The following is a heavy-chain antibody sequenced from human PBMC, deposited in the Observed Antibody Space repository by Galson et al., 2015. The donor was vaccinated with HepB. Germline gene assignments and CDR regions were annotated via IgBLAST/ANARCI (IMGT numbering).Heavy chain of an antibody. D-gene: IGHD6-13*01. J-gene: IGHJ6*02. CDR3: AREWWVAAAGPSFGMDV. CDR1: GFTFSSYS. V-gene: IGHV3-21*01. Sequence: SLRLSCAASGFTFSSYSMNWVRQAPGKGLEWVSSISSSSSYIYYADSVKGRFTISRDNAKNSLYLQMNSLRAEDTAVYYCAREWWVAAAGPSFGMDVWGQGTTVTVSS. CDR2: ISSSSSYI.